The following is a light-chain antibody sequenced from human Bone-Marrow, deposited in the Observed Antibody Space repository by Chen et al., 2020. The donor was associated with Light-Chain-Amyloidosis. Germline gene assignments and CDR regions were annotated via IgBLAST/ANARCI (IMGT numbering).Light chain of an antibody. CDR2: ATS. CDR1: QDVASG. J-gene: IGKJ1*01. CDR3: QQASTYPPWT. Sequence: DIQMTQSPSSVSASIGDRVTITCRASQDVASGVAWYQQKPGRAPKLLMYATSVLQSGVSLRFSGSGSGTEFSLTITSLQPEDLAVYYCQQASTYPPWTFGQGTKVEIK. V-gene: IGKV1-12*01.